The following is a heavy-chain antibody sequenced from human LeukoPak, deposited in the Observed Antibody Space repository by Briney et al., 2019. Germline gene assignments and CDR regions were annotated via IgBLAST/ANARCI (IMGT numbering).Heavy chain of an antibody. CDR2: IKQDGSEK. J-gene: IGHJ4*02. Sequence: GSLRLSCAASGFTVSSNYMSWVRQAPGKGLEWVANIKQDGSEKYYLDSVKGRFTISRDNAKNSLYLQMNSLRAEDTAMYYCTSFGWLQLQGALDYWGQGTLVTVSS. CDR3: TSFGWLQLQGALDY. CDR1: GFTVSSNY. V-gene: IGHV3-7*03. D-gene: IGHD5-24*01.